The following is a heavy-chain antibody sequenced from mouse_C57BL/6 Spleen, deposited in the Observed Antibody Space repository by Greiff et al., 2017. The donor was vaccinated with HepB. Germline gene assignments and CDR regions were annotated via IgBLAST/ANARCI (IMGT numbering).Heavy chain of an antibody. Sequence: QVQLQQSGAELVRPGASVTLSCKASGYTFTDYEMHWVKQTPVHGLEWIGAIDPETGGTAYNQKFKGKAILTADKSSSTAYMELRSLTSEDSAVYYCTTSITTVAGYWGQGTTLTVSS. V-gene: IGHV1-15*01. D-gene: IGHD1-1*01. CDR1: GYTFTDYE. CDR3: TTSITTVAGY. J-gene: IGHJ2*01. CDR2: IDPETGGT.